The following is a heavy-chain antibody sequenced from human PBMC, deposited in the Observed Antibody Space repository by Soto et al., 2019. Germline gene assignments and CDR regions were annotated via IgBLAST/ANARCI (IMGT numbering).Heavy chain of an antibody. CDR2: IIPIFGTA. CDR1: GGTFSSYA. V-gene: IGHV1-69*12. Sequence: QVQLVQSGAEVKKPGSSVKVSCKASGGTFSSYAISWVRQAPGQGLEWMGGIIPIFGTANYAQKFQGRVTXNAXEXMSTAYMELSSLRSEDTAVYYCARESPDAVAYYFDYWGQGTLVTVSS. J-gene: IGHJ4*02. D-gene: IGHD6-19*01. CDR3: ARESPDAVAYYFDY.